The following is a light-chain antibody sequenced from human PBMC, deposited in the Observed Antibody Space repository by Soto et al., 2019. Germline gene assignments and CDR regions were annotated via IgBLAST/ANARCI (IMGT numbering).Light chain of an antibody. CDR2: EVN. Sequence: QSVLTQPASVSASPGQSITISCSGSSSDVGGYDYVSWYQQHPGKAPILVIYEVNNRPSGVSDRFSGSKSANTASLTISGVQADDEADYYCSSYRDTSKLVFGPGTKLTVL. V-gene: IGLV2-14*01. J-gene: IGLJ1*01. CDR3: SSYRDTSKLV. CDR1: SSDVGGYDY.